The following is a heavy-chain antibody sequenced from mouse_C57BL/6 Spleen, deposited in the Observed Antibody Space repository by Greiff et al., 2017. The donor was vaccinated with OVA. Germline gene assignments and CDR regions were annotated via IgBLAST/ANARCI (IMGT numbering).Heavy chain of an antibody. J-gene: IGHJ1*03. Sequence: VQLQESGPELVKPGASVKISCKASGYAFSSSWMNWVKQRPGKGLEWIGRIYPGDGDTNYNGKFKGKAKLTADKSSSTAYMQLSSLTSEDSAVYFCANYYGSSLYWYFDVWGTGTTVTVSS. V-gene: IGHV1-82*01. CDR1: GYAFSSSW. D-gene: IGHD1-1*01. CDR3: ANYYGSSLYWYFDV. CDR2: IYPGDGDT.